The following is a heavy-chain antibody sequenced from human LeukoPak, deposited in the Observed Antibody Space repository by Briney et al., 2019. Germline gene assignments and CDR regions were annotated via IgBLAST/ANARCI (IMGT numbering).Heavy chain of an antibody. CDR2: ISSSGSTI. V-gene: IGHV3-11*04. D-gene: IGHD2-15*01. CDR3: ARDRYCSGGSCYWTRDFDY. CDR1: GFTFSDYY. J-gene: IGHJ4*02. Sequence: NPWGSLRLSCAASGFTFSDYYMSWIPQAPGKGLEWVSYISSSGSTIYYADSVKGRFTISRDNAKNSLYLQMNSLRAEDTAVYYCARDRYCSGGSCYWTRDFDYWGQGTLVTVSS.